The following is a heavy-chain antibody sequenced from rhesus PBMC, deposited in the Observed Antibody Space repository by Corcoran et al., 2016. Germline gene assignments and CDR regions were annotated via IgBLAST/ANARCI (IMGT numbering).Heavy chain of an antibody. Sequence: EVQLVETGGGLVQPGGSLKLSCAASGFTFSSYGMSWVRQAPGKGLEWVSAINSGGGSKYYAESVKGRFTISRDNSKNTLSLQMNSLRAEDTAVYYCAKDRYPGYCSSTYCSSALDYFDYWGQGVLVTVSS. CDR3: AKDRYPGYCSSTYCSSALDYFDY. CDR1: GFTFSSYG. V-gene: IGHV3S5*01. CDR2: INSGGGSK. J-gene: IGHJ4*01. D-gene: IGHD2-15*01.